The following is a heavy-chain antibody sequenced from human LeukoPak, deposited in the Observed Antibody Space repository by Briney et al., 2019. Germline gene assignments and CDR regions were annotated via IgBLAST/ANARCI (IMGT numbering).Heavy chain of an antibody. CDR1: GGTFSSYA. J-gene: IGHJ3*02. D-gene: IGHD3-10*01. CDR3: ARVWGSGSYLDAFDI. Sequence: ASVKVSCKASGGTFSSYAISWVRQAPGQGLEWMGGIIPIFGTANYAQKFQGRVTITADESTSTAYMELSSLRSEDTAVYYCARVWGSGSYLDAFDIWGQGTMVTVSS. CDR2: IIPIFGTA. V-gene: IGHV1-69*01.